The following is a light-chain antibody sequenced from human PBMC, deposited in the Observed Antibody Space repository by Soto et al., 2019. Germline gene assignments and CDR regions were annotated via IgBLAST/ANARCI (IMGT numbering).Light chain of an antibody. CDR1: SSDVGNYNY. Sequence: QSVLTQPASVSGSPGQSITISCTGTSSDVGNYNYVSWFQQHPGKAPKVIIYDVSTRPSGISDRFSGSKSGNTASLTISGLQAEDEADYYCNSYTSISTWVFGGGTKLTVL. CDR2: DVS. V-gene: IGLV2-14*03. CDR3: NSYTSISTWV. J-gene: IGLJ3*02.